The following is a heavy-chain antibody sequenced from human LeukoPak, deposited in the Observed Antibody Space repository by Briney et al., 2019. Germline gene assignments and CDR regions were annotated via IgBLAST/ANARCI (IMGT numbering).Heavy chain of an antibody. CDR3: ARSQELLYAVDY. Sequence: SETLSLTCTVSGGSISSYYWSWIRQPPGKGLEWIGYIYYSRSTNYNPSLKSRVTISVDTSKNQFSLKLSSVTAADTAVYYCARSQELLYAVDYWGQRTLVTVSS. D-gene: IGHD2-2*02. CDR1: GGSISSYY. V-gene: IGHV4-59*01. CDR2: IYYSRST. J-gene: IGHJ4*02.